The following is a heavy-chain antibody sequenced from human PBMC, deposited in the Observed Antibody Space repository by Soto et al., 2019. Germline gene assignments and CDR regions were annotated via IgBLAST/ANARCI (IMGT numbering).Heavy chain of an antibody. CDR3: AKGRGGYCSSTSCYGLGYGMDV. V-gene: IGHV3-9*01. J-gene: IGHJ6*02. CDR1: GFTFDDYA. Sequence: GRSLRLSCAASGFTFDDYAMHWVRQAPGKSLEWVSGISWNSGSIGYADSVKGRFTISRDNAKNSLYLQMNSLRAEDTALYYCAKGRGGYCSSTSCYGLGYGMDVWGQGTTVTVSS. CDR2: ISWNSGSI. D-gene: IGHD2-2*01.